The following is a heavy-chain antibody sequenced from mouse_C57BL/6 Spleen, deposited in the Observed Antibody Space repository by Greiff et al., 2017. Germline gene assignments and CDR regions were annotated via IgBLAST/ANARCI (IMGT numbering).Heavy chain of an antibody. Sequence: FTISRDNAKNTLFLQMTSLRSEDTAMYYCAREGFRRGYAMDYWGQGTSVTVSS. J-gene: IGHJ4*01. V-gene: IGHV5-17*01. CDR3: AREGFRRGYAMDY.